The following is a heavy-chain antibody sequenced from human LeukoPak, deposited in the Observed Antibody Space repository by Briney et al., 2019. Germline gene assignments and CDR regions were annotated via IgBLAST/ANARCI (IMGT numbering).Heavy chain of an antibody. D-gene: IGHD6-6*01. CDR2: FFTSGET. Sequence: PSETLSLTCTVSGGSISSGSYYWSWIRQPAGKGLEWIGRFFTSGETNYNPSLKSRVTISVDTSKNQFSLKLTSVTAADTAVYYCARSPGRGIAARHLDYWGQGSLVTVSS. CDR1: GGSISSGSYY. CDR3: ARSPGRGIAARHLDY. V-gene: IGHV4-61*02. J-gene: IGHJ4*02.